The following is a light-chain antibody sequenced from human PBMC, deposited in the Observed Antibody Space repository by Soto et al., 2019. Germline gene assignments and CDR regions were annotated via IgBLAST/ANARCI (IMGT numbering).Light chain of an antibody. CDR1: QNINNW. V-gene: IGKV1-5*03. CDR3: QQYSSYSSYT. CDR2: TAS. Sequence: DIPMTQSPSTLSASLGDRVTITCRASQNINNWLAWYQQKPGKAPNLLIYTASNLASGVPSRFSGSGSETEFTLTISSLQPEDFGTYYCQQYSSYSSYTFGQGTNLEIK. J-gene: IGKJ2*01.